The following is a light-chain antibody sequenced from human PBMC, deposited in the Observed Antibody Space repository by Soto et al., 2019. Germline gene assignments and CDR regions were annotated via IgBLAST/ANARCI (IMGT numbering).Light chain of an antibody. V-gene: IGLV2-14*01. J-gene: IGLJ1*01. CDR2: EVS. CDR1: SSDIGTYNY. CDR3: TSYTGGTYV. Sequence: QSALTQPASVSGSPGQSITISCTGTSSDIGTYNYVSWYQHHPGKAPKLIIFEVSNRPSGISNRFSGSKSCNTASLTISGLQAYYEADYYCTSYTGGTYVFGTGTKVTVL.